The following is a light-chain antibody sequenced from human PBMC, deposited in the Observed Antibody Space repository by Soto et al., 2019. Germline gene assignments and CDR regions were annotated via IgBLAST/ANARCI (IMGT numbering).Light chain of an antibody. CDR3: QQSYSTLWT. CDR1: QSISSY. CDR2: AAS. V-gene: IGKV1-39*01. Sequence: DLQMTQSPSSLSASVGDRVTITCRASQSISSYLNWYQQKPGKAPKLLIYAASSLQSGVPSRFSGSGSGTDFTLTISSLQPEDFATYYCQQSYSTLWTFGQGTKVELK. J-gene: IGKJ1*01.